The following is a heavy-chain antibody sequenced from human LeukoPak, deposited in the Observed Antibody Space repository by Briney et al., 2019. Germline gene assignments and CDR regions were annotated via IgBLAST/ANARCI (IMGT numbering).Heavy chain of an antibody. J-gene: IGHJ3*02. CDR2: IYTSGST. CDR3: ARAPLGGGPIDAFDI. Sequence: PSETLSLTCTVSGGSISSGSYYWSWIRQPAGKGLEWIGRIYTSGSTNYNPSLMSRVTISVDTSKNQFSLKLSSVTAADTAVYYCARAPLGGGPIDAFDIWGQGTMVTVSS. D-gene: IGHD1-26*01. V-gene: IGHV4-61*02. CDR1: GGSISSGSYY.